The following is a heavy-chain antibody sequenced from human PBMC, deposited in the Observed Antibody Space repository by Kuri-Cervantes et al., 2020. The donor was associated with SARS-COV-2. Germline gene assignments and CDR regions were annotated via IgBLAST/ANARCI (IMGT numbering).Heavy chain of an antibody. D-gene: IGHD2-2*01. CDR2: IYTSGST. CDR1: GGSISSGSYY. CDR3: ARSPPIVVVPAANPRNYYYYYMDV. Sequence: LRLSCTVSGGSISSGSYYWSWIRQPAGKGLEWIGRIYTSGSTNYNPSLKSRVTISVDTSKNQFSLKLSSVTAADTAVYYCARSPPIVVVPAANPRNYYYYYMDVWGEGTTVTVSS. V-gene: IGHV4-61*02. J-gene: IGHJ6*03.